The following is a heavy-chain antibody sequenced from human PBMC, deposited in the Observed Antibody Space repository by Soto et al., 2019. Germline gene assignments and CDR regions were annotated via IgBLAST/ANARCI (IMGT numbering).Heavy chain of an antibody. CDR3: ARHSSGWYRFDY. CDR2: IYYSGST. D-gene: IGHD6-19*01. CDR1: GGSISSNSYY. J-gene: IGHJ4*02. V-gene: IGHV4-39*01. Sequence: SETLSLTCTVSGGSISSNSYYWGWIRQPPGKGLEWIGSIYYSGSTYYSPSLKSRVTISVDTSNNQFSLKLSSVTAADMAVYYCARHSSGWYRFDYWGQGTLVTV.